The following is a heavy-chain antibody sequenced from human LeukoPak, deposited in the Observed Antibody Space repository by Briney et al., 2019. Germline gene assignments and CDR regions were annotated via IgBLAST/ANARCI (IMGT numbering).Heavy chain of an antibody. J-gene: IGHJ6*04. Sequence: ASVKVSCKASGYTFTSYGISWVRQAPGQGLEWMGWISAYNGNTNYAQKLQGRVTMTTDTSTSTAYMELRSLSSDDTAVYYCARERGYCSSTSCYVGDLYYYYGMDVWGKGTTVTVSS. CDR2: ISAYNGNT. CDR3: ARERGYCSSTSCYVGDLYYYYGMDV. CDR1: GYTFTSYG. V-gene: IGHV1-18*04. D-gene: IGHD2-2*01.